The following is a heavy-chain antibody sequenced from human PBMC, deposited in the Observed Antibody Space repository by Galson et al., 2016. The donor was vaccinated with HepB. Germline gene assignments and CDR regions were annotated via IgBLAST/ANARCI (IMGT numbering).Heavy chain of an antibody. CDR3: AAAAAANDIDY. D-gene: IGHD6-13*01. CDR1: GFTVSNNY. J-gene: IGHJ4*02. V-gene: IGHV3-53*01. Sequence: SLRLSCAASGFTVSNNYMRWVRQAPGKGLEWVSLIYSGGTTAYADSVKGRFTISRDNSKNTMYLQMNSLIAEDTAVYYCAAAAAANDIDYCGQGTQVTVSS. CDR2: IYSGGTT.